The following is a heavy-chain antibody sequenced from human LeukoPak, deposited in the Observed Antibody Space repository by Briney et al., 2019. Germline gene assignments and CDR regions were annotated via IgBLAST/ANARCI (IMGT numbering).Heavy chain of an antibody. CDR2: INPNSGGT. V-gene: IGHV1-2*04. D-gene: IGHD3-9*01. CDR3: ARADREYYDILTGYLIGPYYFDY. CDR1: GYTFTTCA. J-gene: IGHJ4*02. Sequence: ASVKVSCKASGYTFTTCAISWVRQAPGQGLEWMGWINPNSGGTNYAQKFQGWVTMTRDTSISTAYMELSRLRSDDTAVYYCARADREYYDILTGYLIGPYYFDYWGQGTLVTVSS.